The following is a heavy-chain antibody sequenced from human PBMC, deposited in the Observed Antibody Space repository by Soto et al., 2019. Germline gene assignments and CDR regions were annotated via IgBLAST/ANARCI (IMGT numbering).Heavy chain of an antibody. CDR3: ARGGYDFGYEDY. CDR1: GFTFSGFW. J-gene: IGHJ4*02. V-gene: IGHV3-7*01. CDR2: INHDGDTK. Sequence: EVPVVESGGALVQPGGSLRLSCAVSGFTFSGFWMTWVRQSPGKGLEWVANINHDGDTKYYVDSVKGRFTISRDNAKSSLYLQMNSLRTEDTAVYYCARGGYDFGYEDYWGQGTLVTVSS. D-gene: IGHD5-12*01.